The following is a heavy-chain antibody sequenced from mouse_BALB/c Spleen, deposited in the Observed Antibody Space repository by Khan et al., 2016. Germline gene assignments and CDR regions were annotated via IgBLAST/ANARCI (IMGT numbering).Heavy chain of an antibody. D-gene: IGHD4-1*01. CDR2: MWSGGST. CDR3: ARNWEGGYFDY. Sequence: QVQLKQSGPGLVQPSQSLSITCTVSGFSLTNYGVHWVRQSPGKGLEWLGVMWSGGSTDYNAAFKSRLSIYKDSSKSQVFFKMNSLQANDTAIYYWARNWEGGYFDYWGQGTTLTVSA. V-gene: IGHV2-2*02. CDR1: GFSLTNYG. J-gene: IGHJ2*01.